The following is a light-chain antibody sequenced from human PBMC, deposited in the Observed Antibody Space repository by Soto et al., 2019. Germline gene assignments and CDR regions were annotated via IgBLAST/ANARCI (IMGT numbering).Light chain of an antibody. CDR3: SSYAGINNLGV. J-gene: IGLJ1*01. CDR1: SSDVGGYKY. Sequence: QSVLTQPPSASGSPGQSVTISCTGTSSDVGGYKYVSWYQQHPGKAPKLMIFEVNKRPSGVPDRFSGSKSGNTASLTVSGLQAEDEADYYCSSYAGINNLGVFGTGTKLIVL. V-gene: IGLV2-8*01. CDR2: EVN.